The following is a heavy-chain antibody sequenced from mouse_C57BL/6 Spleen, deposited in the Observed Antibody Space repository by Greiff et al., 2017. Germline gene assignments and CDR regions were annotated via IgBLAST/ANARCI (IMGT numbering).Heavy chain of an antibody. CDR3: ARDEGGALDY. Sequence: QVQLQQPGAELVKPGASVKLSCKASGYTFTSYWMHWVKQRPGQGLEWIGLIHPNSGSTNYNEKFKSKATLTVDKSSSTAYMQLSSLTSEDSAVYYCARDEGGALDYWGPGTTLTVSS. D-gene: IGHD1-1*02. V-gene: IGHV1-64*01. J-gene: IGHJ2*01. CDR2: IHPNSGST. CDR1: GYTFTSYW.